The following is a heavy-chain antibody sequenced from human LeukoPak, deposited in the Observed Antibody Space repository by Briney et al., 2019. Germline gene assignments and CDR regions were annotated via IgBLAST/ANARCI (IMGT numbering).Heavy chain of an antibody. J-gene: IGHJ1*01. D-gene: IGHD6-13*01. Sequence: SETLSLTCIVSRGSISSYYWGWIRQPPGKGLEWIGSIFYSGRTYYNPSLKSRVTTSVDTSKNQFSLKLSSVTAADTAVYYCARLSSNWYSEYCQYWGQGALVTVSS. CDR1: RGSISSYY. CDR3: ARLSSNWYSEYCQY. V-gene: IGHV4-39*01. CDR2: IFYSGRT.